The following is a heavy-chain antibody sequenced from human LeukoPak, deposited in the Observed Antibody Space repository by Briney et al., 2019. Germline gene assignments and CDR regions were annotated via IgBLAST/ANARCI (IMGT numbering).Heavy chain of an antibody. D-gene: IGHD2-15*01. CDR3: ARDPSGYWYFDL. Sequence: SQTLSLACTVSGGSISSGGYYWSWIRQHPGKGLEWIGYIYYSGSTYYNPSLKSRVTISVDTSKNQFSLKLSSVTAADTAVYYCARDPSGYWYFDLWGRGTLVTVSS. J-gene: IGHJ2*01. CDR2: IYYSGST. V-gene: IGHV4-31*03. CDR1: GGSISSGGYY.